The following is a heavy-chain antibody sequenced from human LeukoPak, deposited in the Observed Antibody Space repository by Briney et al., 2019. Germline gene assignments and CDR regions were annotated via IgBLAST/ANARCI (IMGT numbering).Heavy chain of an antibody. Sequence: GGSLRLSCAASGFTFGSYSMNWVRQAPGKGLEWVSSISSSSSYIYYADSVKGRFTISRDNAKNSLYLQMNSLKTEDTAVYYCTTLVWVYSSSTSWYPPDYWGQGTLVTVSS. D-gene: IGHD2-2*01. CDR2: ISSSSSYI. CDR3: TTLVWVYSSSTSWYPPDY. J-gene: IGHJ4*02. CDR1: GFTFGSYS. V-gene: IGHV3-21*03.